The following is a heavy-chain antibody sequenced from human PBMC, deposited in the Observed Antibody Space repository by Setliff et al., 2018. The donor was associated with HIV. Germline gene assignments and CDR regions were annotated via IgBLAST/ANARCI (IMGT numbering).Heavy chain of an antibody. CDR3: VIDEGITLRILDQNGIDG. CDR2: IIPVVGTP. CDR1: GGSFTTYA. J-gene: IGHJ6*02. V-gene: IGHV1-69*05. D-gene: IGHD3-3*01. Sequence: GASVKVSCKASGGSFTTYALNWVRQAFGQGLEWMGGIIPVVGTPHYAQKFQGRVTMTTDESSTIAYMELSSLTSEDTAVYYWVIDEGITLRILDQNGIDGGGQGTTVTVSS.